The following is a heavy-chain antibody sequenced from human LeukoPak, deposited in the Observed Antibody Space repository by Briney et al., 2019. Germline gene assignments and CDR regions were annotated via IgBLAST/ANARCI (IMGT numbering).Heavy chain of an antibody. CDR3: AKTTRRAEYFQH. Sequence: GRSLRLSCAASGFTFSSYGMHWVRQAPGKGLEWVAVISYDGSNKYYADSVKGRFTISRDNSKNTLYLQMNSLRAEDTAVYYCAKTTRRAEYFQHWGQGTLVTVSS. J-gene: IGHJ1*01. CDR2: ISYDGSNK. D-gene: IGHD1-14*01. V-gene: IGHV3-30*18. CDR1: GFTFSSYG.